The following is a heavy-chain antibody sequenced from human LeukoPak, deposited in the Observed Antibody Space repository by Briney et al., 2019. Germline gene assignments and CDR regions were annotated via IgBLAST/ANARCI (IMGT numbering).Heavy chain of an antibody. CDR1: GYTFTSYG. CDR3: ARDGRRWVGATTYSFDY. CDR2: ISPYNGNT. D-gene: IGHD1-26*01. J-gene: IGHJ4*02. Sequence: ASVKVSCKASGYTFTSYGISWVRQAPGQGLEWMGWISPYNGNTNYAQKLQGGVTMTTDTSTSTAYMELRSLRSDDTAVYYCARDGRRWVGATTYSFDYWGQGTLVTVSS. V-gene: IGHV1-18*01.